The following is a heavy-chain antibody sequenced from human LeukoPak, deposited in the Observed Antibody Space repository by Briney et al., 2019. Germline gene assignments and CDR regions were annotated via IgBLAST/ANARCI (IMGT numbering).Heavy chain of an antibody. CDR3: ARAAVEMATIGTLG. CDR2: ISSSSSYI. Sequence: GGSLRLSCAASGFTFSSYWMHWVRQAPGKGLEWVSSISSSSSYIYYADSVKGRFTISRDNAKNSLYLQMNSLRAEDTAVYYCARAAVEMATIGTLGWGQGTLVTVSS. J-gene: IGHJ4*02. V-gene: IGHV3-21*01. D-gene: IGHD5-24*01. CDR1: GFTFSSYW.